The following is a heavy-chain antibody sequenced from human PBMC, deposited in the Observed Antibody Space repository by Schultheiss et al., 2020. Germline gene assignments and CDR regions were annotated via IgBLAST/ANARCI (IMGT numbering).Heavy chain of an antibody. V-gene: IGHV4-59*01. J-gene: IGHJ4*02. CDR2: TDYDGNT. D-gene: IGHD1-14*01. Sequence: SETLSLTCTVSGGSISSYYWSWIRQPPGKGLEWIGYTDYDGNTSYNPPLKSRVTISVDMSKNQFSLKLTSVTTADTAVYHCARAGTTISPFDYWGQGALVTVSS. CDR1: GGSISSYY. CDR3: ARAGTTISPFDY.